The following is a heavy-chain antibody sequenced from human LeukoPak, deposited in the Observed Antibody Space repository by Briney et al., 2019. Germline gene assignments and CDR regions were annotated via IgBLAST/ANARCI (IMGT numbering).Heavy chain of an antibody. CDR1: GFTFSSYA. D-gene: IGHD3-9*01. Sequence: GGSLRLSCAASGFTFSSYAMHWVRQAPGKGLEWVAVISYDGSNKYYADSVKGRFTISRDNSKNTLYLQMSSLRAEDTAVYYCASSVNCSSTSCPRGVLRYFDWPIDYWGQGTLVTVSS. J-gene: IGHJ4*02. CDR2: ISYDGSNK. CDR3: ASSVNCSSTSCPRGVLRYFDWPIDY. V-gene: IGHV3-30*04.